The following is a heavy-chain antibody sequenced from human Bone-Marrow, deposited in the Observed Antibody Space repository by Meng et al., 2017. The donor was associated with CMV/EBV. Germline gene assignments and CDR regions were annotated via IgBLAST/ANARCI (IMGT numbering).Heavy chain of an antibody. CDR1: GFTFSSYS. V-gene: IGHV3-21*01. J-gene: IGHJ4*02. CDR2: ISSSSSYI. D-gene: IGHD4-17*01. Sequence: GGSLRLSCAASGFTFSSYSMNWVRQAPGKGLEWVSSISSSSSYIYYADSVKGRFTISRDNAKNSLYLQMNSLRAEDTAVYYCARDQGYGDIPDFDYWRQGTLVTVSS. CDR3: ARDQGYGDIPDFDY.